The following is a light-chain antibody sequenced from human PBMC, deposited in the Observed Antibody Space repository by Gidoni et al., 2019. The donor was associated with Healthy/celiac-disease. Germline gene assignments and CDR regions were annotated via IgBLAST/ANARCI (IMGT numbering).Light chain of an antibody. Sequence: SYELTHPPSVSVSPGQPARITCSGDALPKQYAYWYQQKPGQASVLVIYKDSERPSGRPERFSGSSSATTVTLTISGVQAEDEADYYCQSADSSGTVVFGGGTKLTVL. CDR3: QSADSSGTVV. J-gene: IGLJ2*01. CDR1: ALPKQY. V-gene: IGLV3-25*03. CDR2: KDS.